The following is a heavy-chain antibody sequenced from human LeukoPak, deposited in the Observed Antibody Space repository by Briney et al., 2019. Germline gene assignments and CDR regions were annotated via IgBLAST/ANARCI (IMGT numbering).Heavy chain of an antibody. J-gene: IGHJ6*03. CDR3: ARDPGTMVRGSRRGYDGNYYYMDV. CDR2: IYSGGST. CDR1: GFTVSSNY. D-gene: IGHD3-10*01. V-gene: IGHV3-66*01. Sequence: PGGSLRLSCVASGFTVSSNYMSWVRQAPGKGLEWVSVIYSGGSTYYADSVKGRFTFSRDNSKNTLYLQMNSLRAEDTAVYYCARDPGTMVRGSRRGYDGNYYYMDVWGKGTTVTISS.